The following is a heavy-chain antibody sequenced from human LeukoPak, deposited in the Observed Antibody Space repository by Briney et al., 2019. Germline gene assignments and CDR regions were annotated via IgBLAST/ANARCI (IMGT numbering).Heavy chain of an antibody. J-gene: IGHJ3*01. Sequence: SETLSLTRAVSAASFSSHYWSWIRQPPGKGLEWIGYISFIGRTNYHPSLKGRVTISIDTPRNQFSLKLSSVTAADTAVHYCARDLVTVTKGFDNGGQGTRVSV. D-gene: IGHD4-17*01. CDR1: AASFSSHY. CDR2: ISFIGRT. V-gene: IGHV4-59*11. CDR3: ARDLVTVTKGFDN.